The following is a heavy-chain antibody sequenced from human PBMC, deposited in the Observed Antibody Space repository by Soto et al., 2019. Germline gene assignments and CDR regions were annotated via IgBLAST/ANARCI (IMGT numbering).Heavy chain of an antibody. D-gene: IGHD6-13*01. CDR1: GFTFSSYA. J-gene: IGHJ4*02. CDR2: ISGSGGST. CDR3: AKVHRRTQQRQYFDY. V-gene: IGHV3-23*01. Sequence: HPGGSLRLSCAASGFTFSSYAMSWVRQAPGKGLEWVSAISGSGGSTYYADSVKGRFTISRDNSKNTLYLQMNSLRAEDTAVYYCAKVHRRTQQRQYFDYWGQGTLVTVSS.